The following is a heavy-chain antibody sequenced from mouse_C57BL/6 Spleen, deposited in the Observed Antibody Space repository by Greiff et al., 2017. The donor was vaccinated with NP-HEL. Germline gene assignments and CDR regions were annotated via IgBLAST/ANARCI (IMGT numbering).Heavy chain of an antibody. D-gene: IGHD2-1*01. CDR1: GYTFTDYN. CDR2: INPNNGGT. V-gene: IGHV1-18*01. CDR3: ARSPYGNYRAWFAY. J-gene: IGHJ3*01. Sequence: EVKLQQSGPELVKPGASVKIPCKASGYTFTDYNMDWVKQSHGKSLEWIGDINPNNGGTIYNQKFKGKATLTVDKSSSTAYMELRSLTSEDTAVYYCARSPYGNYRAWFAYWGQGTLVTVSA.